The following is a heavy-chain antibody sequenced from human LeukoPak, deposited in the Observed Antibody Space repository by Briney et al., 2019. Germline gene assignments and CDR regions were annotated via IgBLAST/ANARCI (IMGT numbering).Heavy chain of an antibody. Sequence: ASVSVSCKASGHTFSGYYVHWVRQAPGQGLEWMGWFDPKSGATNYAQKLQDRVTMTRDTSINTAYMELWRLRSDDTAVYYCARGTYGDHFDYWGQGTLVTVSS. CDR1: GHTFSGYY. CDR2: FDPKSGAT. V-gene: IGHV1-2*02. CDR3: ARGTYGDHFDY. D-gene: IGHD4-17*01. J-gene: IGHJ4*02.